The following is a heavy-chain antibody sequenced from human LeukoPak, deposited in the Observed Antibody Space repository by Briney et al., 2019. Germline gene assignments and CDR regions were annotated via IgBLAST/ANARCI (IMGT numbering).Heavy chain of an antibody. D-gene: IGHD1-1*01. CDR2: ISGSGGST. J-gene: IGHJ4*02. Sequence: GGSLRLSCAASGFTFSDYAMTWVRQAPGKGLEWVSAISGSGGSTYYADSVKGRFTISRDTSKNTLYLQMNSLRAEDTAVYYCAKSVGTLSFDYWGQGTLVSVSS. V-gene: IGHV3-23*01. CDR3: AKSVGTLSFDY. CDR1: GFTFSDYA.